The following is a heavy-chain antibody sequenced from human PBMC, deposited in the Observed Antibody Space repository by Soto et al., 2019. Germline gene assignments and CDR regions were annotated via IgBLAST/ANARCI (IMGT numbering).Heavy chain of an antibody. CDR2: IKSKTDGGTT. CDR1: GFTFSNAW. V-gene: IGHV3-15*01. D-gene: IGHD5-18*01. J-gene: IGHJ6*03. CDR3: TADLSVDTGSTCYMEV. Sequence: GGSLRLSCAASGFTFSNAWMSWVRQAPGKGLEWVGRIKSKTDGGTTDYAAPVKGRFTISRDDSKNTLYLQMNSLKTEDKAGYYCTADLSVDTGSTCYMEVWGKGNKVNVPS.